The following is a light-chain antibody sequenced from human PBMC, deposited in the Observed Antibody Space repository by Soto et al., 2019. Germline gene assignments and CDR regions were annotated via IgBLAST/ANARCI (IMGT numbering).Light chain of an antibody. CDR1: SSNIGAGYD. CDR3: QSFDSTLSGSDVV. Sequence: QAVVTQPPSVSGAPGQRVTISCTGSSSNIGAGYDVHWYQQLPGTAPKLLIYGNSDRPSGVPDRFSGSKSGTSASLAITGLQAEDEADYYCQSFDSTLSGSDVVFGGGIKLTVL. J-gene: IGLJ2*01. V-gene: IGLV1-40*01. CDR2: GNS.